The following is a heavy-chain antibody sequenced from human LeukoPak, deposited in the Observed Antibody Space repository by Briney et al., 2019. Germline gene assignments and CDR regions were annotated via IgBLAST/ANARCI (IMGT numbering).Heavy chain of an antibody. V-gene: IGHV4-34*01. CDR2: INHSGGT. CDR3: ARGTSWTGTFDI. Sequence: ETLSLTCALYGGSFSGYYWSWIRPPPGPGLGWMGEINHSGGTNYSPSLKNRVTISFGTSKNQFSLKLSSLTAADTAVYYCARGTSWTGTFDIWGQGTMVTVSS. D-gene: IGHD3/OR15-3a*01. CDR1: GGSFSGYY. J-gene: IGHJ3*02.